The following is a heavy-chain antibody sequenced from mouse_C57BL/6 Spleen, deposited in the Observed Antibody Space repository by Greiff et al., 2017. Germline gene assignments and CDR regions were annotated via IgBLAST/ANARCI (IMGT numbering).Heavy chain of an antibody. CDR2: IDPSDSYT. V-gene: IGHV1-69*01. J-gene: IGHJ2*01. CDR3: ARWGDSSGYN. D-gene: IGHD3-2*02. Sequence: QVQLQQPGAELVMPGASVKLSCKASGYTFTSYWMHWVKQRPGQGLEWIGEIDPSDSYTNYNQKFKGKSTLTVDKSSSTAYMQLSSLTSEDSAVYYCARWGDSSGYNWGQGTTLTVSS. CDR1: GYTFTSYW.